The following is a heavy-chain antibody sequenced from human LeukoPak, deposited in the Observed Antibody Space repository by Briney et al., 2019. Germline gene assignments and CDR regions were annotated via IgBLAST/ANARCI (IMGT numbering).Heavy chain of an antibody. Sequence: GGSLRLSCAASGFTVSSNYMSWVRQAPGKGLEWVSVIYSGGDTYYADSVKGRFTISRDNSKKTLYLQMNTLRAEDTAVYYCARASGYSGYDPFDYWGQGTLVTVSS. D-gene: IGHD5-12*01. V-gene: IGHV3-53*01. CDR1: GFTVSSNY. J-gene: IGHJ4*02. CDR3: ARASGYSGYDPFDY. CDR2: IYSGGDT.